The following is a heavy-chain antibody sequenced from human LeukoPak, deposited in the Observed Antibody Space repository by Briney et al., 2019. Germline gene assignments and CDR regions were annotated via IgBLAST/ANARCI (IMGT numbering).Heavy chain of an antibody. Sequence: SLRLSCAASGFTFDDYAMHWVRQAPGKGLEWVSGISWNSGSIGYADSVKGRFTISRDNAKNSLYLQMNSLRAEDTALYYCAKAPRSWRGTSGSYYLLDYWGQGTLVTVSS. D-gene: IGHD1-26*01. CDR1: GFTFDDYA. J-gene: IGHJ4*02. CDR2: ISWNSGSI. V-gene: IGHV3-9*01. CDR3: AKAPRSWRGTSGSYYLLDY.